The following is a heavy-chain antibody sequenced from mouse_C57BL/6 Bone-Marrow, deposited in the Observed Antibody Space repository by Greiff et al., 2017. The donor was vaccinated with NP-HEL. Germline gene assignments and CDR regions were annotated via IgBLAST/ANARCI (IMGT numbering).Heavy chain of an antibody. V-gene: IGHV1-39*01. J-gene: IGHJ4*01. CDR1: GYSFTDYN. CDR2: INPNYGTT. D-gene: IGHD3-2*02. Sequence: EVKLQQSGPELVKPGASVKLSCKASGYSFTDYNMNWVKQSNGKSLEWIGVINPNYGTTSYNQKFKGKATLTVDQSSSTAYMQLNSLTSEDSAVYYCAREELRLTHYYAMDYWGQGTSVTVSS. CDR3: AREELRLTHYYAMDY.